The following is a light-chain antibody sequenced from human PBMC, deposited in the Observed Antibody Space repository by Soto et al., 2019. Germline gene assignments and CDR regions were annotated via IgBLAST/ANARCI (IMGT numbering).Light chain of an antibody. J-gene: IGLJ2*01. Sequence: QSVLTQPPSASGSPGQSVAISCTGTSSDVGGYNYVSWYQQHPGKAPKLMIYEVNKRPSGVPDRFSGSKSGDTASLTISGLQSEDEAEYYCCSYAGTHTFVIFGAGTK. CDR2: EVN. CDR3: CSYAGTHTFVI. CDR1: SSDVGGYNY. V-gene: IGLV2-8*01.